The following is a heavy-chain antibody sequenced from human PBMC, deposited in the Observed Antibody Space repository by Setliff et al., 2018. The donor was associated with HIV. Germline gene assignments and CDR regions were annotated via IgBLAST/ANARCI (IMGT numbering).Heavy chain of an antibody. CDR1: GYTFTNYD. CDR2: MNPDSRNT. V-gene: IGHV1-8*02. J-gene: IGHJ3*02. Sequence: ASVKVSCKPSGYTFTNYDINWVRQAAGQGLEWMGWMNPDSRNTGYAQRFEGSVTMTWDTSISTAYMELNNVKFEDTAVYYCARGSSYSSSWYVFTPQALNDAFDIWAQGTMVTVSS. CDR3: ARGSSYSSSWYVFTPQALNDAFDI. D-gene: IGHD6-13*01.